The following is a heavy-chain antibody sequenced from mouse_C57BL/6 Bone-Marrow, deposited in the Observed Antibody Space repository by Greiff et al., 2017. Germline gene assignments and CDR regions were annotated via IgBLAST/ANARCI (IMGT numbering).Heavy chain of an antibody. J-gene: IGHJ3*01. D-gene: IGHD2-10*02. CDR1: GFTFSSYA. CDR3: TRDPSSNWFAY. CDR2: ISSGGDYI. Sequence: EVNVVESGEGLVKPGGSLKLSCAASGFTFSSYAMSWVRQTPEKRLEWVAYISSGGDYIYYADTVKGRFTISRDNARNTLYLQMSSLKSEDTAMYYCTRDPSSNWFAYWGQGTLVTVSA. V-gene: IGHV5-9-1*02.